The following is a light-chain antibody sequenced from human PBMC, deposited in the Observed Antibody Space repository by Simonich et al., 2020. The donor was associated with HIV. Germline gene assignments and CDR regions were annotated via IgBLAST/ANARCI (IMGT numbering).Light chain of an antibody. CDR2: EVT. J-gene: IGLJ3*02. V-gene: IGLV2-8*01. CDR3: SSYAGNNDVV. CDR1: SSDVGTYNR. Sequence: QSALTQPPSVSGSPGQSVTISCTGTSSDVGTYNRVSWYQQPPGKAPTLLIYEVTMRPSGVPDRFSGSKSVNTASLTVSGLQAEDEADYYCSSYAGNNDVVFGGGTKLTVL.